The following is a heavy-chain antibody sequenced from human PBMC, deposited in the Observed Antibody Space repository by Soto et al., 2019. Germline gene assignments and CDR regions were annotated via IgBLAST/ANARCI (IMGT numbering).Heavy chain of an antibody. D-gene: IGHD6-13*01. V-gene: IGHV4-59*08. J-gene: IGHJ4*02. CDR3: ARGSTGYSSSWYRY. CDR1: GGSTSSYY. CDR2: IYNSGST. Sequence: SETLCLTCTVSGGSTSSYYWSWIRQPPGKGLEWIGYIYNSGSTNYNPSLKSRVTISVDTSKNQFSLKLSSVTAADTAVYYCARGSTGYSSSWYRYWGQGTLVTVSS.